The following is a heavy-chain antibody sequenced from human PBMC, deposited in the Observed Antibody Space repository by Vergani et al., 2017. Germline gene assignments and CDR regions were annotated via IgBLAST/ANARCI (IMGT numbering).Heavy chain of an antibody. Sequence: EVQLVESGGGLVQPGGSLRLSCAASGFTVSSNYMSWVRQAPGKGLEWVSVIYSGGSTYYADSVKGRFTISRHNSKNTLYLQMNSLRAEDTAVYYCARDAPGDFTGYYYYYMDGWGKGTTVTVSS. V-gene: IGHV3-53*04. CDR3: ARDAPGDFTGYYYYYMDG. D-gene: IGHD7-27*01. J-gene: IGHJ6*03. CDR2: IYSGGST. CDR1: GFTVSSNY.